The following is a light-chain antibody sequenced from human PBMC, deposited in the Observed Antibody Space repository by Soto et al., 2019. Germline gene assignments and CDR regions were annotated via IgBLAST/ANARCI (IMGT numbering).Light chain of an antibody. CDR2: DAS. J-gene: IGKJ5*01. CDR1: QGISSS. Sequence: ALPLTQSPSSLSASVGDRVTITCRASQGISSSLAWYQQKPGKGPKLLIYDASSLESGVPSRFSGSGSGTDFTLAISSLQPEDFATYFCQQFNSYPLTFGQGTRLEIK. V-gene: IGKV1-13*02. CDR3: QQFNSYPLT.